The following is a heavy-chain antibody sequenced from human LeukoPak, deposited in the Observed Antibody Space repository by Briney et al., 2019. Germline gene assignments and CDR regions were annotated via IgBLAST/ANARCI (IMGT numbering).Heavy chain of an antibody. CDR3: AKAGDFWSGYYNFDY. J-gene: IGHJ4*02. D-gene: IGHD3-3*01. CDR1: GFTFSSYA. Sequence: GGSLRLSCAASGFTFSSYAMSWVRQAPGKGLEWVSAISGSGGSTYYADSVKGRFTISRDNSKNTLYLQMNSLRAEDTAVHYCAKAGDFWSGYYNFDYWGQGTLVTVSS. V-gene: IGHV3-23*01. CDR2: ISGSGGST.